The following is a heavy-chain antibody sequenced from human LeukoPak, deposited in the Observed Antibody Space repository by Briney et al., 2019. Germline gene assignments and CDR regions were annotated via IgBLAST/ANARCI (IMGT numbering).Heavy chain of an antibody. Sequence: SETLSLTCAVYGGSFSGYYWSWIRQPPGKGLEWIGEINHSGSTNYNPSLKSRVTISVDTSKNQFSLKLSSVTAADTAVYYCARRYYYGSGPWGQGTMVTVSS. V-gene: IGHV4-34*01. D-gene: IGHD3-10*01. J-gene: IGHJ3*01. CDR3: ARRYYYGSGP. CDR2: INHSGST. CDR1: GGSFSGYY.